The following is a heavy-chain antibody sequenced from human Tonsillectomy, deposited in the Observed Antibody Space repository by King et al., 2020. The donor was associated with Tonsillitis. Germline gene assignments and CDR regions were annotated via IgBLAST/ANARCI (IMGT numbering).Heavy chain of an antibody. J-gene: IGHJ4*02. CDR1: GYRFHSHW. Sequence: VQLVESGAEVKKPGESLKISCKGSGYRFHSHWIGWVRQVPGKGLEWMAIIYPSDSDTRYNPSFEGQVTISADKSITTAYLQWSSLKASDSAMYYCVRSRGEGLRSHLGFWGQGTLVTVSS. D-gene: IGHD3-16*01. CDR3: VRSRGEGLRSHLGF. V-gene: IGHV5-51*01. CDR2: IYPSDSDT.